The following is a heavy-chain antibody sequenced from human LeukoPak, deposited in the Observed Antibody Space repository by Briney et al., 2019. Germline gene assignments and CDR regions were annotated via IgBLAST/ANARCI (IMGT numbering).Heavy chain of an antibody. D-gene: IGHD6-19*01. CDR2: LHHSGST. CDR1: GGSIRTNNLY. Sequence: PSETLSLTCTVSGGSIRTNNLYWGWIRQPPGKGLQWIGSLHHSGSTYYNSSLRSRVTIAVDTSNNQFSLRLSSVTAADTAVYSCASYSRGWYNAFDIWGQGTMVTVSS. J-gene: IGHJ3*02. V-gene: IGHV4-39*07. CDR3: ASYSRGWYNAFDI.